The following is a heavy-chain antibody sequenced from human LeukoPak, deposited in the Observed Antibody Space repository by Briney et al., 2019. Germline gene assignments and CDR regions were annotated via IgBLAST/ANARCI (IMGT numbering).Heavy chain of an antibody. V-gene: IGHV4-4*07. Sequence: PSETLSLTCTVSGGSIGIYYWSWIRQPAGKGLEWIGRIYTSGTTHDNPSLKSRVTMSVDTSKNQVSLKVSSVTAADTAVYYCARQDSKVGAYTGPYYFDYWGQGTLVTVSS. J-gene: IGHJ4*02. CDR1: GGSIGIYY. CDR2: IYTSGTT. CDR3: ARQDSKVGAYTGPYYFDY. D-gene: IGHD1-26*01.